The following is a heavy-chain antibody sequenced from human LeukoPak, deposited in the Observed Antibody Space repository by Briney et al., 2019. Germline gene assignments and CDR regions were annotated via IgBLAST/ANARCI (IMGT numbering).Heavy chain of an antibody. CDR3: ARLTRRSGNYFEN. CDR1: GASIRSGDYY. D-gene: IGHD1-1*01. CDR2: IYDSGST. V-gene: IGHV4-30-4*01. J-gene: IGHJ4*02. Sequence: SQTLSLTCTVSGASIRSGDYYWSWIRQPPGKGLEWIGYIYDSGSTYYNPSLKSRITISVDTSENRFSLKLSSVTATDTAVYYCARLTRRSGNYFENWGQGTLVTVSS.